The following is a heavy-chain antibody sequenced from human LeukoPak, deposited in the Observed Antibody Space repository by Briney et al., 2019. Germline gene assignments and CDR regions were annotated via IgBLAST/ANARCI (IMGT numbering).Heavy chain of an antibody. CDR1: GIAVTTNY. V-gene: IGHV3-53*01. Sequence: GGSLRLSCAASGIAVTTNYMSWVRQAPGKGLEWVSVIYLGGGTHHADSVKGRFTISRDYSMNTFYLEMSSRRVEDTAIYYCASPSNNSRYAFDYWGQGTLVTVSS. J-gene: IGHJ4*02. D-gene: IGHD3-22*01. CDR2: IYLGGGT. CDR3: ASPSNNSRYAFDY.